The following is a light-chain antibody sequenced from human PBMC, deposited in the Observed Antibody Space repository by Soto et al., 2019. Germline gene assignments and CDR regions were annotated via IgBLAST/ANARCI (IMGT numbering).Light chain of an antibody. CDR1: QSISSW. CDR2: DAS. Sequence: DIQMTQSPSTLSASVGDRVTITCRASQSISSWLAWYQQKPGKAPKLLIYDASSLESGVPSRFSGSGSGTEFTLTISSLQPDDFATYYCQHPLLTFGQGTKVDIK. V-gene: IGKV1-5*01. J-gene: IGKJ1*01. CDR3: QHPLLT.